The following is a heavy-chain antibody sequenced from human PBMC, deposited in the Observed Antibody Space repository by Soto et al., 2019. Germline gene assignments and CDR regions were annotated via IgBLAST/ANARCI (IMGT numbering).Heavy chain of an antibody. J-gene: IGHJ4*02. D-gene: IGHD2-21*01. V-gene: IGHV6-1*01. Sequence: SQTLSLTCAISGDSVSSNSAAWNWIRQSPSRGLEWLGRTYYRSKWYNDYAVSVKSRITINPDTSKNQFSLQLNSVTPEDTAVYYCARGDLEAYCGGDCYSEGAYYFDYWGQGTLVTVSS. CDR1: GDSVSSNSAA. CDR2: TYYRSKWYN. CDR3: ARGDLEAYCGGDCYSEGAYYFDY.